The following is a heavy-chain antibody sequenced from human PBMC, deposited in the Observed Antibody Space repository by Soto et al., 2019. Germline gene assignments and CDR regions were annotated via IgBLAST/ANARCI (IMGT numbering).Heavy chain of an antibody. CDR3: ARGVDPVLRLNGNDH. CDR2: VYYTGSP. V-gene: IGHV4-39*02. CDR1: GGPIGNTNFF. Sequence: SDPLSLTCTVSGGPIGNTNFFWGGIRQPPGKGLEWVGTVYYTGSPYYNPSLKTRVTMSVDTSKNQFSLKLASVTAADTAVYYCARGVDPVLRLNGNDHWGQATPVTLAS. D-gene: IGHD3-3*01. J-gene: IGHJ4*02.